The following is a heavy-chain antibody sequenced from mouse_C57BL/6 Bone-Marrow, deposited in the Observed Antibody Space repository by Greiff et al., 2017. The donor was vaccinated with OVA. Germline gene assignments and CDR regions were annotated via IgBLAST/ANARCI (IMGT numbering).Heavy chain of an antibody. CDR2: IDPSDSYT. D-gene: IGHD3-2*02. V-gene: IGHV1-69*01. CDR1: GYTFTSYW. J-gene: IGHJ2*01. Sequence: QVQLQQPGAELVMPGASVKLSCKASGYTFTSYWMHWVKQRPGQGLEWIGEIDPSDSYTNYNQKFKGKSTLTVDKSSTTAYMQRSSLTSEDSAVYYSTRCAQGYFDYWGQGTTLTVSS. CDR3: TRCAQGYFDY.